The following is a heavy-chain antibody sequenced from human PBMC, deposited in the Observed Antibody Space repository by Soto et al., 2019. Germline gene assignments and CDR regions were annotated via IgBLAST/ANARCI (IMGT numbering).Heavy chain of an antibody. CDR3: EKEGYNYNGMDV. V-gene: IGHV4-31*03. CDR2: IFYSLRT. CDR1: GGSIRSGDYY. Sequence: QVQLQESGPGRVKSSETLSLTYTVAGGSIRSGDYYWSWIRQLAAKGLGWIGYIFYSLRTSNNPAINSRLTIPIDTTKTQFSQKKNSVTADNTAVYYCEKEGYNYNGMDVWGHGTTVTVSS. J-gene: IGHJ6*02.